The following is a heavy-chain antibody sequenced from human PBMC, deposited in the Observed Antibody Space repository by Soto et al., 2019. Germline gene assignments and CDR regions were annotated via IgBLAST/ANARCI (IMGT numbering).Heavy chain of an antibody. CDR2: IIPIFGTA. J-gene: IGHJ4*02. CDR1: GGTFSSCA. V-gene: IGHV1-69*13. CDR3: AITMIVVVMYFDY. Sequence: SVKVSCKASGGTFSSCAISWVRQAPGQGLEWMGGIIPIFGTANYAQKFQGRVTITADESTSTAYMELSSLRSEDTAVYYCAITMIVVVMYFDYWGQGTLVTVSS. D-gene: IGHD3-22*01.